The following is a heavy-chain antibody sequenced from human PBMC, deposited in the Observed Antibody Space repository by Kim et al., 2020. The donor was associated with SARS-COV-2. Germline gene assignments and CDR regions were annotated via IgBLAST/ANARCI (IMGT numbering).Heavy chain of an antibody. V-gene: IGHV5-51*01. CDR3: ARSVRTVVTTMGWFDP. CDR2: IYPGDSDT. J-gene: IGHJ5*02. D-gene: IGHD2-21*02. CDR1: GYSFTSYW. Sequence: GESLKISCKGSGYSFTSYWIGWVRQMPGKGLEWMGIIYPGDSDTRYSPSFQGQVTISADKSISTAYLQWSSLKASDTAMYYCARSVRTVVTTMGWFDPWGQGTLVTVSS.